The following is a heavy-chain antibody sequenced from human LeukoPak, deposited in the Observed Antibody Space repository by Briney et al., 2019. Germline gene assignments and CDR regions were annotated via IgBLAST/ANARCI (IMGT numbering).Heavy chain of an antibody. CDR1: GGTFSSYA. CDR2: IIPIFGTA. D-gene: IGHD6-13*01. CDR3: ARVHSSWSFDY. J-gene: IGHJ4*02. V-gene: IGHV1-69*13. Sequence: VASVKVSCKASGGTFSSYALSWVRQAPGQGLEWMGGIIPIFGTANYAQKFQGRVTITADESTSTAYMELSSLRAEDTAVYYCARVHSSWSFDYWGQGTLVTVSS.